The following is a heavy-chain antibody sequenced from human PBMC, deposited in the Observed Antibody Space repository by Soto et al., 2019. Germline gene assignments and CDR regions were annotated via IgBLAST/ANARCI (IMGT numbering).Heavy chain of an antibody. CDR3: ARGKRYTNDY. D-gene: IGHD2-2*02. Sequence: QVQLVQSGAEVKKPGASVKVSCKASGYTFSNYDINWVRQATGQGLEWMGWMSPNSGRTGYAQKFQGRVTMTRNTSSSTAYMALSSLRSEDTAVYYCARGKRYTNDYWGQGTLVTVSS. CDR2: MSPNSGRT. CDR1: GYTFSNYD. V-gene: IGHV1-8*01. J-gene: IGHJ4*02.